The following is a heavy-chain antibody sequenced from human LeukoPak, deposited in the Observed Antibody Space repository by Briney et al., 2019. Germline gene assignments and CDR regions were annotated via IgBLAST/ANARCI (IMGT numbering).Heavy chain of an antibody. CDR2: IIPIFGTA. J-gene: IGHJ3*02. CDR3: ARGIQLLYAFDI. V-gene: IGHV1-69*05. D-gene: IGHD2-2*01. CDR1: GYTFTGYY. Sequence: ASVKVSCKASGYTFTGYYMHWVRQAPGQGLEWMGGIIPIFGTANYAQKFQGRVTITTDESTSTAYMELSSLRSEDTAVYYCARGIQLLYAFDIWGQGTMVTVSS.